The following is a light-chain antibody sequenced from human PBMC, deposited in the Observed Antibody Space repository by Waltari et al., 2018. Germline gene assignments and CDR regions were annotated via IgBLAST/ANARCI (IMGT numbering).Light chain of an antibody. J-gene: IGLJ2*01. CDR1: SSDVGGYNY. CDR3: CSYAGPYTLII. CDR2: DVT. Sequence: QSALTQPRSVSGSPGQSVTISCTGTSSDVGGYNYVSWSQQHPGNAPKLIIYDVTKRPSGVPDRFSGSKSGNTASLTISGLQAEDEADYYCCSYAGPYTLIIFGGGTKLTVV. V-gene: IGLV2-11*01.